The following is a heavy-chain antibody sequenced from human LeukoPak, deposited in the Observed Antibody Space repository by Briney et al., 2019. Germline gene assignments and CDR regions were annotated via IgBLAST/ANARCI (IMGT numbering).Heavy chain of an antibody. D-gene: IGHD1-26*01. J-gene: IGHJ4*02. Sequence: ASVKVSCKASGYTFTGYYMHWVRQATGQGLEWMGWINPNSGGTNYAQKFQGRVTMTRDTSISTAYMELSRLRSDDTAVYYCAREGGSSPSLNYWGQGTLVTVSS. V-gene: IGHV1-2*02. CDR2: INPNSGGT. CDR3: AREGGSSPSLNY. CDR1: GYTFTGYY.